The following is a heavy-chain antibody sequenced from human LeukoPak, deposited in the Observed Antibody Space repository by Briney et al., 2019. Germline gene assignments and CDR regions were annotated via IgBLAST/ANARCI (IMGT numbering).Heavy chain of an antibody. CDR1: GFTFDDYC. J-gene: IGHJ6*03. CDR2: INWNGGST. Sequence: GGSLRLSCAASGFTFDDYCMSWVRQAPGKGMEWVSGINWNGGSTGYAGSVKGRFTISRDNAKNSRDLQMNSMRAEDTALYYCARDPNEYGYYMDVWGKGTTVTVSS. CDR3: ARDPNEYGYYMDV. D-gene: IGHD2/OR15-2a*01. V-gene: IGHV3-20*04.